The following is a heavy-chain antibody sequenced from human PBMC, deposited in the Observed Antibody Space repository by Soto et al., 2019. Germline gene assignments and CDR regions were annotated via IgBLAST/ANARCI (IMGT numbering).Heavy chain of an antibody. CDR3: AAVSSGSYYYYVMDV. CDR1: GFTFTSSA. Sequence: SVKVSCKASGFTFTSSAVQWVRQARGQRLEWIGWIVVGSGNTNYAQKFQERVTITRDMSTSTAYMELSSLRSEDTAVYYCAAVSSGSYYYYVMDVWGQGTTVTVSS. CDR2: IVVGSGNT. J-gene: IGHJ6*01. D-gene: IGHD3-10*01. V-gene: IGHV1-58*01.